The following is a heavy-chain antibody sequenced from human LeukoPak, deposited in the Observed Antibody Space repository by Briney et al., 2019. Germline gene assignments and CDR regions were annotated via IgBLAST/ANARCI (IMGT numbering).Heavy chain of an antibody. V-gene: IGHV1-2*02. J-gene: IGHJ5*02. CDR2: INPNSGGT. CDR3: AGDPAFSSWFDP. CDR1: GYTFTGYY. Sequence: ASVKVSCKASGYTFTGYYMHWVRQAPGQGLEWMGWINPNSGGTNYAQKFQGRVTMTRDTSISTAYMELSRLRSDDTAVYYCAGDPAFSSWFDPWGQGTLVTVSS.